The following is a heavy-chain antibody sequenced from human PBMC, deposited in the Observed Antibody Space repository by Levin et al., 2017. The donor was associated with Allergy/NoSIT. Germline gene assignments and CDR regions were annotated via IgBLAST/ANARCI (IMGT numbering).Heavy chain of an antibody. V-gene: IGHV3-30-3*01. D-gene: IGHD3-3*01. CDR3: SVESRADMDV. CDR1: GFTFSSYA. CDR2: ISYDGSNK. J-gene: IGHJ6*02. Sequence: PGESLKISCAASGFTFSSYAMHWVRQAPGKGLEWVAVISYDGSNKYYADSVKGRFTISRDNSKNTLYLQMNSLRAEDTAVYYCSVESRADMDVWGQGTTVTVSS.